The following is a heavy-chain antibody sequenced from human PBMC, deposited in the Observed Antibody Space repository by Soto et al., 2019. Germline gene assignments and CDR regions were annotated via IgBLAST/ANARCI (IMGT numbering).Heavy chain of an antibody. Sequence: PGGSLSLSCAASGFTFDDYAMHWVRQAPGKGLEWVLGISWNSGSIGYADSVKGRFTISRDNAKNSLYLQMNSLRAEDTALYYCAKDMGPIAVAGSFQHWGQGTLVTVSS. V-gene: IGHV3-9*01. D-gene: IGHD6-19*01. CDR1: GFTFDDYA. CDR2: ISWNSGSI. CDR3: AKDMGPIAVAGSFQH. J-gene: IGHJ1*01.